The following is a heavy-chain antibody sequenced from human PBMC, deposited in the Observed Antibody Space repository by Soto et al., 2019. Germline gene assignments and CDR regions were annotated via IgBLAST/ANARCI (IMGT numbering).Heavy chain of an antibody. CDR3: ARDSHGNHAFDI. CDR1: GFTFSSYG. D-gene: IGHD1-1*01. Sequence: QTGGSLRLSCAASGFTFSSYGMHWVRQAPGKGLEWVAVIWYDGSNKYYADSVKGRFTISRDNSKNTLYLQMNSLRAEDTAVYYCARDSHGNHAFDIWGQGTMVTVSS. J-gene: IGHJ3*02. CDR2: IWYDGSNK. V-gene: IGHV3-33*01.